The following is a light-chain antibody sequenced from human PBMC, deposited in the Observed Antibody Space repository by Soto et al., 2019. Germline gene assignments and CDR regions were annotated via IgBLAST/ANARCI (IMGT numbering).Light chain of an antibody. CDR3: SSDGGSSWV. J-gene: IGLJ3*02. CDR1: SSDVGAYNY. Sequence: QSALTQPPSASGSPVQSVTISCTGTSSDVGAYNYVSWYQQHPGKAPKLTIYDVSKRPSGVPYRFSGSKSGNAASLTVSGLQGEDEADYYCSSDGGSSWVFGGGTKLTVL. V-gene: IGLV2-8*01. CDR2: DVS.